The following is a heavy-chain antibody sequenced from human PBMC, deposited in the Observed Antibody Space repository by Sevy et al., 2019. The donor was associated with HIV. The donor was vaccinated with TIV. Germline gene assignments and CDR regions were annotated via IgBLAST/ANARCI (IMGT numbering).Heavy chain of an antibody. V-gene: IGHV3-21*06. CDR3: ARGPPDGSYDYFDS. D-gene: IGHD1-26*01. CDR2: ISGSSNYI. J-gene: IGHJ4*02. CDR1: GFTFNNFN. Sequence: GGSLRLSCAASGFTFNNFNMNWVRQAPGKGLQWVSSISGSSNYIYYAESLKGRFSISRDNVKDTVFLQMNSLSADDTAVYYCARGPPDGSYDYFDSGGEGTRVTVSS.